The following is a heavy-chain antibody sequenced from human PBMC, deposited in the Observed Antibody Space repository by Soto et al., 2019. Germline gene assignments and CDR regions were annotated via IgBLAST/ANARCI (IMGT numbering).Heavy chain of an antibody. CDR3: ARDAQSKAGAADRSSDY. J-gene: IGHJ4*02. CDR1: GYTFRNYG. Sequence: QIQLVQSGPEVRKPGASVKVSCKASGYTFRNYGIKWVRQAPGQGLEWVGWITAYNGNRHHAEKFQGRVTMTTDTSTSNTYMELRSLTSDDTAVYYCARDAQSKAGAADRSSDYWGQGTLVTVAP. D-gene: IGHD6-19*01. V-gene: IGHV1-18*04. CDR2: ITAYNGNR.